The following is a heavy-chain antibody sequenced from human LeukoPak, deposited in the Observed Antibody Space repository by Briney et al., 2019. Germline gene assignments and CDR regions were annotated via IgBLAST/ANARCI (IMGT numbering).Heavy chain of an antibody. CDR1: GFTFSSSA. V-gene: IGHV3-23*01. Sequence: GGSLRLSCAASGFTFSSSAMSWVRQAPGKGLEWVSAISNNGGYTYYADSVQGRFTISRDNSKSTLCLQMNSLRAEDTAVYYCAGQLRVYYFDYWGQGTLVTVSS. CDR2: ISNNGGYT. D-gene: IGHD1-1*01. CDR3: AGQLRVYYFDY. J-gene: IGHJ4*02.